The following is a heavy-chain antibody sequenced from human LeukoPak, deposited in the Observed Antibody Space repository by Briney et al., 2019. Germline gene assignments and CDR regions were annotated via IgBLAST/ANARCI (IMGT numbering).Heavy chain of an antibody. J-gene: IGHJ4*02. Sequence: GGSLRLSCAASGFAFDDYAMHWVRQAPGKGLEWVSGISWNSGSIGYADSVKGRFTISRDNAKNSLYLQMNSLRAEDTALYYCAKDMFGRSGCLDYWGQGTLVTVSS. CDR3: AKDMFGRSGCLDY. CDR2: ISWNSGSI. V-gene: IGHV3-9*01. D-gene: IGHD6-19*01. CDR1: GFAFDDYA.